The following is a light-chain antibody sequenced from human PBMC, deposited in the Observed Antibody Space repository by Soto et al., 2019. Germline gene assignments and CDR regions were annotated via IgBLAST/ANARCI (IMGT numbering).Light chain of an antibody. CDR1: QSVSSD. CDR2: GAS. CDR3: QQYGSSSWT. V-gene: IGKV3-15*01. J-gene: IGKJ1*01. Sequence: ETVMTQSPATVSVSPGERATFSCRPSQSVSSDLAWYQQRPGQVPRLLIYGASTRATGIPARFSGSGSGTDFTLAISRLEPEDFVVYYCQQYGSSSWTFGQGTKV.